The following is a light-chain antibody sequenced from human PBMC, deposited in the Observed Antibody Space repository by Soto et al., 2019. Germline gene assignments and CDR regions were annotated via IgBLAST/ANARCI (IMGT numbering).Light chain of an antibody. CDR2: DVT. J-gene: IGLJ1*01. Sequence: QSALTQPRSVSGSPVQSVTISCTGTSSDVGGSDYVSWFQHYPGKGPKLLIYDVTRRPSGVPDRFSGSKSGNTASLTISGLQVEDEADYYCCPQAGRYTFSVFGTGTKVTVL. CDR3: CPQAGRYTFSV. CDR1: SSDVGGSDY. V-gene: IGLV2-11*01.